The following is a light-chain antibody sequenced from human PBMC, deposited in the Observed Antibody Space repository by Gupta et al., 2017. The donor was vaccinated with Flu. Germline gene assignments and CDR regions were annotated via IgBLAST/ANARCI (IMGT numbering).Light chain of an antibody. Sequence: QSLLTQPPSASETPGRRVTISCSAGISNIGSTFVYWYQQVPGTAPKLLIYRSNQRPSGVPDRFSGSTSGTSASLAISGLRSEDEADYYCAAWDDSLSALLFGGGTKLTV. CDR2: RSN. CDR1: ISNIGSTF. CDR3: AAWDDSLSALL. V-gene: IGLV1-47*01. J-gene: IGLJ2*01.